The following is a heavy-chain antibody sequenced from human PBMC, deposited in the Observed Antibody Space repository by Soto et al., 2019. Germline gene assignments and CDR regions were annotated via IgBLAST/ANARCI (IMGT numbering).Heavy chain of an antibody. D-gene: IGHD6-19*01. CDR3: AKEDTSSGSLDY. J-gene: IGHJ4*02. CDR2: ISDSGATT. V-gene: IGHV3-23*01. CDR1: GFPFGENA. Sequence: GGSLRLSCAASGFPFGENAMSWVRQAPGKGLEWVSGISDSGATTYYADSVRGRFTISGDNSKNTLYLQMKSLRAEDSASYYCAKEDTSSGSLDYWGQGALVTVSS.